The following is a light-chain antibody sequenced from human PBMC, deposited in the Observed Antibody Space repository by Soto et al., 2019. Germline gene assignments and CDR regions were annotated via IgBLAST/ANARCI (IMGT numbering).Light chain of an antibody. CDR2: DAS. J-gene: IGKJ1*01. CDR3: QQRSNWPPWT. V-gene: IGKV3-11*01. Sequence: EIVLTQSPATLSLSPGERATLSCRASQSVSSYLACYQQKPGQAPRLLIYDASNRATGIPARFSGSGSGTDFTLTISSLEPEDFAFYYCQQRSNWPPWTFGQGTKVEIK. CDR1: QSVSSY.